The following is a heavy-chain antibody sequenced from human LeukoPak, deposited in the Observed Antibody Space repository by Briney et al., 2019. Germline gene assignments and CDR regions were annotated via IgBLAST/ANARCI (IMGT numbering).Heavy chain of an antibody. Sequence: SGTLSLTCTVSGGSISSYYWSWIRQPAGKGLEWIGRIYTSGSTNYNPSLKSRVTMSVDTSKNQFSLKLSSVTAADTAVYYCARDLRAGVLEGYFDYWGQGTLVTVSS. D-gene: IGHD3-16*02. V-gene: IGHV4-4*07. CDR3: ARDLRAGVLEGYFDY. CDR2: IYTSGST. J-gene: IGHJ4*02. CDR1: GGSISSYY.